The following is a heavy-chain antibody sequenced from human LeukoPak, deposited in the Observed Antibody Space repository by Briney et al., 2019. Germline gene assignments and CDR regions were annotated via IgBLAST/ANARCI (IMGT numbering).Heavy chain of an antibody. CDR3: ARVILYCSGGSCPYYFDY. J-gene: IGHJ4*02. Sequence: SETLSLTCTVSGGSISRDYWGWIRQPPGKGLEWIGYIDYAGRTNYNPSLKSRVTISVDTSKNQFSLKLSSVTAADTAVYYCARVILYCSGGSCPYYFDYWGQGILVTVSS. D-gene: IGHD2-15*01. V-gene: IGHV4-59*01. CDR2: IDYAGRT. CDR1: GGSISRDY.